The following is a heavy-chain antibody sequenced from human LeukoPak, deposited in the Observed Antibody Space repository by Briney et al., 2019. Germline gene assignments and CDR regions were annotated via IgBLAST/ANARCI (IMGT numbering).Heavy chain of an antibody. J-gene: IGHJ6*04. D-gene: IGHD6-13*01. CDR1: GFTFSSYG. Sequence: PGGSLRLSCAASGFTFSSYGMHWVRQAPGKGPEWVAVISYDGSNKYYADSVKGRFTISRDNSKNTLYLQMNSLRAEDTAVYYCAKDQYSSSWYGGYYYYYYGMDVWGKGTTVTVSS. V-gene: IGHV3-30*18. CDR3: AKDQYSSSWYGGYYYYYYGMDV. CDR2: ISYDGSNK.